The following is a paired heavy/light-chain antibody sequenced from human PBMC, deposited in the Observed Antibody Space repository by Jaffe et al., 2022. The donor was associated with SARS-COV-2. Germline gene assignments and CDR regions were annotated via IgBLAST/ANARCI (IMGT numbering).Heavy chain of an antibody. D-gene: IGHD6-19*01. V-gene: IGHV3-21*01. Sequence: EVQLVESGGGLVEPGGSLRLSCAASGFTFSNFAMNWVRQAPGKGLEWVSSISSTSAYIHYADSVKGRFTISRDNAKNSLYLQMNSLGAEDTALYYCARSYSSGWHRAPEYFQLWGQGTLVTVSS. CDR1: GFTFSNFA. CDR2: ISSTSAYI. CDR3: ARSYSSGWHRAPEYFQL. J-gene: IGHJ1*01.
Light chain of an antibody. CDR1: QNVGSS. Sequence: EIVMTQSPATLSVSPGEGATLSCRASQNVGSSLAWYQQKPGQAPRALIYGVSTRATGVPARFSGSGSGTEFTLTISSLQSEDFAVYYCQQYDNWPCTFGQGTKLEIK. J-gene: IGKJ2*02. V-gene: IGKV3-15*01. CDR2: GVS. CDR3: QQYDNWPCT.